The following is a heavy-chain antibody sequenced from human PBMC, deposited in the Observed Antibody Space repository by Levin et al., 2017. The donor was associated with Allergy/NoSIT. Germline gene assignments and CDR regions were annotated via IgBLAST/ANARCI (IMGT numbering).Heavy chain of an antibody. V-gene: IGHV1-8*01. J-gene: IGHJ6*02. CDR2: MNPNSGNT. Sequence: ASVKVSCKASGYTFTSYDINWVRQATGQGLEWMGWMNPNSGNTGYAQKFQGRVTMTRNTSISTAYMELSSLRSEDTAVYYCARGEPLGFLEWVKFEYYYYYGMDVWGQGTTVTVSS. CDR1: GYTFTSYD. CDR3: ARGEPLGFLEWVKFEYYYYYGMDV. D-gene: IGHD3-3*02.